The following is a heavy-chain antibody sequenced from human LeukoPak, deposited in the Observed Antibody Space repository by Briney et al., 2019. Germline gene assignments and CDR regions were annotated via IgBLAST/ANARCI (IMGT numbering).Heavy chain of an antibody. V-gene: IGHV3-30-3*01. CDR2: ISYDGSNK. J-gene: IGHJ4*02. D-gene: IGHD6-13*01. CDR1: GFTFSSYA. CDR3: ARYLENDFLSSWYLPFDY. Sequence: GGSLRLSCAASGFTFSSYAMHWVRQAPGKGLEWVAVISYDGSNKYYADSVKGRFTISRDNSKNTLYLQMNSLRAEDTAVYYCARYLENDFLSSWYLPFDYWGQGTLVTVSS.